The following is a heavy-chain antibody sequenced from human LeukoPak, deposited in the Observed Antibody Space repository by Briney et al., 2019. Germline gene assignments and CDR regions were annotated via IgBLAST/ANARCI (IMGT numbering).Heavy chain of an antibody. CDR1: SGSISNGYYY. J-gene: IGHJ5*02. Sequence: SETLSLTCTVSSGSISNGYYYWSWIRQPAGKGLEWIGRIYFTGSTNYNPSLKSRLIISVDTSKNQFSLKLSSVTAADTAVYYCAREGRISMVRGVPNWFDPWGQGTLVTVSS. D-gene: IGHD3-10*01. CDR3: AREGRISMVRGVPNWFDP. V-gene: IGHV4-61*02. CDR2: IYFTGST.